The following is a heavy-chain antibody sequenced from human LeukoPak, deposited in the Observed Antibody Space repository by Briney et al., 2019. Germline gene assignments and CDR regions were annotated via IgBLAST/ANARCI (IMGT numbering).Heavy chain of an antibody. J-gene: IGHJ3*02. D-gene: IGHD3-9*01. Sequence: PSETLSLTCTVSGGPISSYYWSWIRQPPGKGLEWIGYIYYSGSTNYNPSLESRVTISVDTSKKQFSLQLSSVTAADTAIYYRARHGYDILSGLIWGQGTMVTVSS. V-gene: IGHV4-59*08. CDR3: ARHGYDILSGLI. CDR2: IYYSGST. CDR1: GGPISSYY.